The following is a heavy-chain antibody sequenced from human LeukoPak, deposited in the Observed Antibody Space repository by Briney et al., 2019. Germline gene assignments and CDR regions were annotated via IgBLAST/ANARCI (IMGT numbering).Heavy chain of an antibody. CDR3: TRGNNFAFEI. J-gene: IGHJ3*02. CDR2: IILNSGTT. Sequence: AASVKVSCKASGYTFTDYNMHWVRQAPGQGLEWMGRIILNSGTTYYAQRFQGRVTVTRDMSVNTINMELSSLSSDDSAVYYCTRGNNFAFEIWGQGTMVTVSS. D-gene: IGHD5-24*01. CDR1: GYTFTDYN. V-gene: IGHV1-2*06.